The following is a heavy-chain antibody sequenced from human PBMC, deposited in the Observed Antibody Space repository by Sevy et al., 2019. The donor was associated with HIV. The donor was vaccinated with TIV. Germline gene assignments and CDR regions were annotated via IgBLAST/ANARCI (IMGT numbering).Heavy chain of an antibody. Sequence: GGSLRLSCGASGFTFSSYGMHWVRQAPGKGLEWVAVISYDGSNKYYADSVKGRFTISRDNSKNTLYLQMNSLRAEDTAVYYCAKVPAYSSGWYHYYYGMDVWGQGTTVTVSS. CDR3: AKVPAYSSGWYHYYYGMDV. CDR2: ISYDGSNK. D-gene: IGHD6-19*01. V-gene: IGHV3-30*18. CDR1: GFTFSSYG. J-gene: IGHJ6*02.